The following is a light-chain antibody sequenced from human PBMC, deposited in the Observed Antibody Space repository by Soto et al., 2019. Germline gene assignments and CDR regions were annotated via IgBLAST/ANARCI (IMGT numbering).Light chain of an antibody. CDR3: QQYGSTPRT. CDR1: QSVSSSY. V-gene: IGKV3-20*01. J-gene: IGKJ1*01. Sequence: ETVLTQSPGTLSLSPGHRATLSCRASQSVSSSYLAWYQQKPGQAPRLLIYDASRRATGIPDRFSGSGSGTDFTLTISRLEPEDFAVYYCQQYGSTPRTFGQGTKVDI. CDR2: DAS.